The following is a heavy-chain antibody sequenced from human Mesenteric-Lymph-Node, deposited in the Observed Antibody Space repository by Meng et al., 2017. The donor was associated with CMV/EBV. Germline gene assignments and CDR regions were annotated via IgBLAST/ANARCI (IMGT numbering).Heavy chain of an antibody. CDR2: ISSSSSYI. Sequence: GESLKISCAASGFTFSSYSMNWVRQAPGKGLEWVSSISSSSSYIYYADSVKGRFTISRDNAKNSLYLQMNSLRAEDTAVYYCARGDFWSGYEEGFDYWGQGTLVTVSS. CDR3: ARGDFWSGYEEGFDY. D-gene: IGHD3-3*01. V-gene: IGHV3-21*01. J-gene: IGHJ4*02. CDR1: GFTFSSYS.